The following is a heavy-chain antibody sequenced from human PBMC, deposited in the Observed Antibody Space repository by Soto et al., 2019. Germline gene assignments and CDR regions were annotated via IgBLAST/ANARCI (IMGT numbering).Heavy chain of an antibody. V-gene: IGHV1-69*02. D-gene: IGHD3-22*01. CDR2: IIPILGIA. CDR3: AGRSGYYFGGVHDY. Sequence: SVKVSCKASGGTFSSYTITWVRQAPGQGLEWMGRIIPILGIANYAQKFQGRVTITADKSTSTAYMELSSLRSEDTAVYYCAGRSGYYFGGVHDYWGQGTLVTVSS. J-gene: IGHJ4*02. CDR1: GGTFSSYT.